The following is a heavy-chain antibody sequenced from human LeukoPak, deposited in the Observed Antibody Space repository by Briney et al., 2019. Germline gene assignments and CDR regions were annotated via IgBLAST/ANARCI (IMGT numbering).Heavy chain of an antibody. CDR1: GYTFTDYY. CDR2: ITPNNGGT. Sequence: ASVKVSCKASGYTFTDYYMHWVRQAPGQGFEWMGRITPNNGGTNYAQKFQGRVTVTRDTSISTAYMELSRLRSDDTAVYYCAREIGGATSFDYWGQGALVTVSS. V-gene: IGHV1-2*06. D-gene: IGHD1-26*01. J-gene: IGHJ4*02. CDR3: AREIGGATSFDY.